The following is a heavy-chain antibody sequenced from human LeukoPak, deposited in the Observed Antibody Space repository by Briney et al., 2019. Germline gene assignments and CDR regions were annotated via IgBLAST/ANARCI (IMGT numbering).Heavy chain of an antibody. D-gene: IGHD3-22*01. V-gene: IGHV4-38-2*01. CDR3: ARCFINYDSSGNHAFDV. CDR1: GYSISSGYY. J-gene: IGHJ3*01. Sequence: PSETLSLTCAVSGYSISSGYYWGWIRQPPGKGLEWDGSFYHGDNTYYNPSLKTRVTISVDTSKNQFSLTLSSVTVADTAVYYCARCFINYDSSGNHAFDVWGPGTMVTVSS. CDR2: FYHGDNT.